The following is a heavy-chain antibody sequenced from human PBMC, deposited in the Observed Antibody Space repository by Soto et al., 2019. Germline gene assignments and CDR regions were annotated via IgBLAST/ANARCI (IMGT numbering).Heavy chain of an antibody. Sequence: QVHLVQSGAEVKKAGSSVKVSCKASGGTVSSYATTWVRQAPGKGLEWMGVFIPIFVSAHYAQKFQGRVTITADESSSTAYMELSGLRSEDTAIYYCARDLSSDSTGFRGYDLWGQGTLVTVSS. CDR2: FIPIFVSA. CDR1: GGTVSSYA. CDR3: ARDLSSDSTGFRGYDL. V-gene: IGHV1-69*01. J-gene: IGHJ4*02. D-gene: IGHD3-10*01.